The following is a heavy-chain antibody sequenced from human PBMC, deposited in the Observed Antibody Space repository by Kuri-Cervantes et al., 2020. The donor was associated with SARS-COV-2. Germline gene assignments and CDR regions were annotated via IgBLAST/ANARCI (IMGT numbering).Heavy chain of an antibody. V-gene: IGHV4-38-2*01. Sequence: GSLRLSCAVSGYSSSVGYYWGWIRQPPGKGLEWIGSIYHSGSTYYNPSLKSRVTISVDTSKNQFSLKLSSVTAADTAVYYCARHGDISGFLEWLGPPIYFDYWGQGTLVTVSS. D-gene: IGHD3-3*01. CDR1: GYSSSVGYY. J-gene: IGHJ4*02. CDR3: ARHGDISGFLEWLGPPIYFDY. CDR2: IYHSGST.